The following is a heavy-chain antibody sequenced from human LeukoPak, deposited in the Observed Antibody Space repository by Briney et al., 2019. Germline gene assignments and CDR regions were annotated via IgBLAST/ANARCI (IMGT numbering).Heavy chain of an antibody. D-gene: IGHD3-10*02. CDR3: ARFFQCSGSNCHYLDS. Sequence: PSETLSLTCTVSGGSISSYYWSWIRQPAGKGLEWIGHIYTSGSTNYSPSLKSRATISIDTSKNQFSLNLNSVTAADTAVYYCARFFQCSGSNCHYLDSWGQGTLVTVSS. V-gene: IGHV4-4*07. CDR2: IYTSGST. J-gene: IGHJ4*02. CDR1: GGSISSYY.